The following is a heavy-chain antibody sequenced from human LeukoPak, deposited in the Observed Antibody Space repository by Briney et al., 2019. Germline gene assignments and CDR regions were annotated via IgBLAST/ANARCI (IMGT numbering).Heavy chain of an antibody. CDR2: ISSSGSTI. Sequence: PGGSLRLSCAAPGFIFSNYNMNWLRQAPGKGLEWASYISSSGSTIYYADSVKGRFTISRDNAKSSLYLQMNSLRADDTAVYYCATAFAYWGQGTLVTVSS. V-gene: IGHV3-48*01. J-gene: IGHJ4*02. CDR3: ATAFAY. CDR1: GFIFSNYN.